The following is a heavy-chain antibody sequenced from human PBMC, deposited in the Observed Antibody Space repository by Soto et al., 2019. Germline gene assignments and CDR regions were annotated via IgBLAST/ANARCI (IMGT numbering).Heavy chain of an antibody. CDR1: GGTISSWY. V-gene: IGHV4-59*08. Sequence: QVQLQESGPGLVKPSETLSLTCTVSGGTISSWYWSWIRQPPGKGLEWIGYIYYSGSTNCNPSLNSRVTISVDTSKNQFALKLSSVTAADAAVYYCARRYGSAIDYWGQGTLVTVSS. CDR2: IYYSGST. D-gene: IGHD1-26*01. CDR3: ARRYGSAIDY. J-gene: IGHJ4*02.